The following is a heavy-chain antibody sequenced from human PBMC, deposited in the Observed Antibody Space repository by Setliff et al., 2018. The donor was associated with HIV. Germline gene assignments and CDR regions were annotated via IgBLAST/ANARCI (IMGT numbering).Heavy chain of an antibody. Sequence: LSLTCAASGFNFSSHWMSWVRQAPGKGLEWVANIKQDGSEKYYVDSVKGRFTISRDNAKNSLYLQMNSLRAEDTAVYYCARDGFPIYSGSYYYYYYGMDVWGQGTTVTVSS. CDR1: GFNFSSHW. V-gene: IGHV3-7*01. D-gene: IGHD1-26*01. CDR3: ARDGFPIYSGSYYYYYYGMDV. CDR2: IKQDGSEK. J-gene: IGHJ6*02.